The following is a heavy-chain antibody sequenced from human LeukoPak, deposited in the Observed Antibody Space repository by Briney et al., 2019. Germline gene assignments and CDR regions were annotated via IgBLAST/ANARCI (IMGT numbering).Heavy chain of an antibody. D-gene: IGHD3-16*02. Sequence: SETLSLTCTVSGGSISSYYWSWIRQPPGKGLEWIGYIYYSGSTNYNPSLKSRVTISVDTSKNQFSLKLSSVTAADTAVYYCARYGAFGGVIAKDYFDYWGQGTLVTVSS. V-gene: IGHV4-59*01. CDR2: IYYSGST. J-gene: IGHJ4*02. CDR1: GGSISSYY. CDR3: ARYGAFGGVIAKDYFDY.